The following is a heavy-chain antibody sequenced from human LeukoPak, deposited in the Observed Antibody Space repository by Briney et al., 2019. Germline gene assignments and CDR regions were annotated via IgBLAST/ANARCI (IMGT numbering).Heavy chain of an antibody. D-gene: IGHD2-15*01. CDR2: INQDGSQK. Sequence: GGSLSLSCAASRFTFNNYCMSWVRQAPGKGLEWVANINQDGSQKFYVDSVKGRFTISRDNANNSLYLQMNSLRAEDTAVYYCARDRLGGSQLDYWGQGTLVTVSS. CDR3: ARDRLGGSQLDY. J-gene: IGHJ4*02. V-gene: IGHV3-7*03. CDR1: RFTFNNYC.